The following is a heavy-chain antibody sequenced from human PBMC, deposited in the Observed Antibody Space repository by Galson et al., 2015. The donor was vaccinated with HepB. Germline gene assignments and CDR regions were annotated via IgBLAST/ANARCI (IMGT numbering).Heavy chain of an antibody. D-gene: IGHD2-15*01. CDR2: ICANDGNT. J-gene: IGHJ4*02. Sequence: SLRLSCAASGFTFSSYAMSWVRQAPGKGLDWVSVICANDGNTYYADSVKGRFTISRDNSRNALYLQMNSLRAEDTAIYYCAKLMSNTCYSGLDYWGQGTLVTVSS. CDR3: AKLMSNTCYSGLDY. CDR1: GFTFSSYA. V-gene: IGHV3-23*01.